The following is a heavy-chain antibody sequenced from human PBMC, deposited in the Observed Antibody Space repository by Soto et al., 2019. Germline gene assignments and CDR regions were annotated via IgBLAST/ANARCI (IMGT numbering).Heavy chain of an antibody. CDR2: INPSGGST. CDR3: AREAPPGSKFDP. V-gene: IGHV1-46*01. J-gene: IGHJ5*02. CDR1: GYTFTSYY. Sequence: QVQLVQSGAEVKKPGASVKVSCKASGYTFTSYYMHWVRQAPGQGLEWMGIINPSGGSTSYAQKFQGRGTMTRATSPSTVYLELRSLRSEGTAVEYGAREAPPGSKFDPWGQGTLVTVSS.